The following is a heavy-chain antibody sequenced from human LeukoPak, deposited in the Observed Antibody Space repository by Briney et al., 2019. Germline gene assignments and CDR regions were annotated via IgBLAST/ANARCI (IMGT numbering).Heavy chain of an antibody. V-gene: IGHV3-74*01. CDR3: ARYGDGYDFDY. Sequence: GGSLRISCAASGFTFSSYWMHWVRQAPGKGLVWVSRINSDGSSTSYADSVKGRFTISRDNAKNTLYLQMNSLRAEDTAVYYCARYGDGYDFDYWGQGTLVTVSS. CDR2: INSDGSST. J-gene: IGHJ4*02. D-gene: IGHD5-24*01. CDR1: GFTFSSYW.